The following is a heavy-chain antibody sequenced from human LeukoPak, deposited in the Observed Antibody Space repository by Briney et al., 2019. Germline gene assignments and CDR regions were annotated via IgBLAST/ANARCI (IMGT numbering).Heavy chain of an antibody. J-gene: IGHJ4*02. CDR3: AKDFVVVPGNVNYFDY. V-gene: IGHV3-23*01. CDR1: GFTFSSYW. Sequence: GGSLRLSCAASGFTFSSYWMSWVRQAPGKGLEWVSAISGSGDNTYYADSVEGRFTVSRDNSKNTLYVQMKSLRAEDTAVYYCAKDFVVVPGNVNYFDYWGQGTLVTVSS. D-gene: IGHD2-21*02. CDR2: ISGSGDNT.